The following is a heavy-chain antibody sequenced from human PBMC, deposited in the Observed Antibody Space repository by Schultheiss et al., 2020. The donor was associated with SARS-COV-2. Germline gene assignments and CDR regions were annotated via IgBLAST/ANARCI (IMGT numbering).Heavy chain of an antibody. CDR3: AKDRGGTMVRGDWFDP. CDR2: IYSGGST. J-gene: IGHJ5*02. Sequence: GGSLRLSCAASGFTFSSYSMNWVRQAPGKGLEWVSVIYSGGSTYYADSVKGRFTISRDNSKNTLYLQMNSLRAEDTAVYYCAKDRGGTMVRGDWFDPWGQGTLVTVSS. CDR1: GFTFSSYS. D-gene: IGHD3-10*01. V-gene: IGHV3-23*03.